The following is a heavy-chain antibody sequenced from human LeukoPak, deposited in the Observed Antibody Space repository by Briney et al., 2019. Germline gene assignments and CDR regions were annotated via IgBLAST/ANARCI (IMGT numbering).Heavy chain of an antibody. CDR1: GFTFSSYW. D-gene: IGHD3-10*01. CDR2: MKQDGREK. Sequence: GGSLRLSCVDSGFTFSSYWMSWVRQAPGKGLEWVANMKQDGREKYYVDSVKGRFTISRDSAKNSLYLQMNSLRVEDTAVYFCARGAGVFDYWGQGTLVTVSS. J-gene: IGHJ4*02. V-gene: IGHV3-7*01. CDR3: ARGAGVFDY.